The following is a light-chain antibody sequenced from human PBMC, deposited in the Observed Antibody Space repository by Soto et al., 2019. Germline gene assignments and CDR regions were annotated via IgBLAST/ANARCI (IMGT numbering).Light chain of an antibody. V-gene: IGKV4-1*01. Sequence: DIVMAQSPDSLAVSLGERATINCKSSQSVLYSSNNKNFLAWYQRKPGQPPKLLIYWASTRESGVPDRFRGGGSWTEFTLTISNLRAEDVALYYCQQYYRSPFTFGQGTKLQIK. CDR1: QSVLYSSNNKNF. CDR3: QQYYRSPFT. J-gene: IGKJ2*01. CDR2: WAS.